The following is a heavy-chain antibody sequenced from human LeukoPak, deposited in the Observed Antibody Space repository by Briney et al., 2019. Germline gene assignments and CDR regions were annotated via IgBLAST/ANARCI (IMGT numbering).Heavy chain of an antibody. D-gene: IGHD2-15*01. Sequence: SVKVSCKASGGTFNSYAISWVRQAPGQGLEWMGGIIPIFGTANYAQKFQGRVTVTADKSTNTACMELSSLRSQDTAVYYCAMFLGYCSGGSCPFDPWGQGTLVTVSS. CDR2: IIPIFGTA. CDR3: AMFLGYCSGGSCPFDP. J-gene: IGHJ5*02. V-gene: IGHV1-69*06. CDR1: GGTFNSYA.